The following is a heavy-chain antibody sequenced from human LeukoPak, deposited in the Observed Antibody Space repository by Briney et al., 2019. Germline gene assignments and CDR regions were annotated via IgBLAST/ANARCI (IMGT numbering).Heavy chain of an antibody. D-gene: IGHD3-10*01. CDR1: GYTFTSYD. J-gene: IGHJ3*02. CDR2: MNPNSGNT. V-gene: IGHV1-8*01. CDR3: ARAENSPIWFGELFGGGPHDAFDI. Sequence: ASVKVSCKASGYTFTSYDINWVRQATGQGLEWMGWMNPNSGNTGYAQKFQGRVTMTRNTSISTAYMELSSLRSEDTAVYYCARAENSPIWFGELFGGGPHDAFDIWGQGTMVTVSS.